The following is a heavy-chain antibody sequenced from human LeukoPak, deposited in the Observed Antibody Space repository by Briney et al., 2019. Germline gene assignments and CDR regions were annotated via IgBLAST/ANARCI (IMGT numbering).Heavy chain of an antibody. V-gene: IGHV1-24*01. J-gene: IGHJ4*02. CDR2: FDPEDGET. Sequence: ASVKVSCKVSGYTLTELSMHWVRQAPGKGLEGMGGFDPEDGETIYAQKFQGRVTMTEDTSTDTAYMELSSLRSEDTAVYYCATGRTYYYDSSGPTRMDYWGQGTLVTVSS. D-gene: IGHD3-22*01. CDR1: GYTLTELS. CDR3: ATGRTYYYDSSGPTRMDY.